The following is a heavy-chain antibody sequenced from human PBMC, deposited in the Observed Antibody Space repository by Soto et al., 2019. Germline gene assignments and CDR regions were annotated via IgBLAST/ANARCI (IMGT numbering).Heavy chain of an antibody. Sequence: TSETLSLTCTFSGGSISSGGYYLSWIRQHPGKGLEWIGYIYYSGSTYYNPSLKSRVTISVDTSKNQFSLKLSSVTAADTAVYYCARVKSYYYYMDVWGKGTTVTVSS. CDR2: IYYSGST. J-gene: IGHJ6*03. CDR3: ARVKSYYYYMDV. CDR1: GGSISSGGYY. V-gene: IGHV4-31*03.